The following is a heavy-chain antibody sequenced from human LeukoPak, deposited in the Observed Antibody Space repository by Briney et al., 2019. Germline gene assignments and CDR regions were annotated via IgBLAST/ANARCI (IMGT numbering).Heavy chain of an antibody. V-gene: IGHV3-30*18. Sequence: PGRSLRLSCAASGFTFSHYAMHWVRQAPGKGLDWVAVISYDGTNKYYADSVKGRFTISRDNSKNTLYLQMNSLRAEDMAVYYCAKGGYYASSGSYAFDIWGQGTVVTVSS. D-gene: IGHD3-22*01. J-gene: IGHJ3*02. CDR1: GFTFSHYA. CDR2: ISYDGTNK. CDR3: AKGGYYASSGSYAFDI.